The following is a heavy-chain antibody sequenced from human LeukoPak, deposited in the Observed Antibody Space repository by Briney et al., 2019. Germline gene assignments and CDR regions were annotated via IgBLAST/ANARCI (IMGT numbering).Heavy chain of an antibody. Sequence: ASVKVSCKASGYTFTGYYMHWVRQAPGQGLEWMGRINPNSGGTNYAQKFQGRVTMTRDTSVSTAYMELGRLRSDDTAVYYCAILSGSYYVFDYWGQGTLVTVSS. D-gene: IGHD1-26*01. CDR3: AILSGSYYVFDY. CDR2: INPNSGGT. V-gene: IGHV1-2*06. J-gene: IGHJ4*02. CDR1: GYTFTGYY.